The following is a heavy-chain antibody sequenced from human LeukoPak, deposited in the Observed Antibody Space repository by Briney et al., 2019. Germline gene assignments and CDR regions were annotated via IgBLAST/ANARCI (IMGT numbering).Heavy chain of an antibody. CDR1: GYTFTGYN. CDR3: ARANALYCSSTTCLFDY. V-gene: IGHV1-2*04. J-gene: IGHJ4*02. CDR2: INPNSGGT. Sequence: ASVNVSCKAAGYTFTGYNMHWVRQAPGQGLEWMGWINPNSGGTYSAQKFQGWVTMTRDTSISTAYMELSRLTSDDTAVYYCARANALYCSSTTCLFDYWGQGTLVTVSS. D-gene: IGHD2-2*01.